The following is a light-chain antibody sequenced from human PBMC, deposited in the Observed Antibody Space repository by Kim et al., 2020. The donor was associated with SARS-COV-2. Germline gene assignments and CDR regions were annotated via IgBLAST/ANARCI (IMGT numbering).Light chain of an antibody. CDR2: DAS. J-gene: IGKJ4*01. Sequence: EIVLTQSPATLSLSPGERATLSCRASQSVSKSLGWYQQKTGQAPRLLIYDASNRATGIPARFSGSGSGTDFTLTISSLEPEDFAVYYCQQRSKWPLTFGGGTKLEI. CDR3: QQRSKWPLT. V-gene: IGKV3-11*01. CDR1: QSVSKS.